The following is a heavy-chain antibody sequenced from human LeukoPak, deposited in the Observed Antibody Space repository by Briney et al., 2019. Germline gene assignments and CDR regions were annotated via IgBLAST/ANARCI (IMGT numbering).Heavy chain of an antibody. J-gene: IGHJ3*02. Sequence: GESLKISCKGSGYNFTNYWIGWVRQMPGKGLEWMGIIYPGDSDTRYSPSFQGHVTISADKSISTASLQCNSLKASDTAMSYCARLRLLGDAFDIWGQGTMVTVSS. CDR1: GYNFTNYW. CDR2: IYPGDSDT. V-gene: IGHV5-51*01. CDR3: ARLRLLGDAFDI.